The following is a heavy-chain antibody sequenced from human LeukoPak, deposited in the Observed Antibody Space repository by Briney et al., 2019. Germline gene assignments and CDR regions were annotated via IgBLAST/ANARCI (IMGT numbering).Heavy chain of an antibody. V-gene: IGHV3-15*01. CDR3: TTYSSSWYYFDD. CDR1: GFAFSSFG. Sequence: GGSLRLSCAASGFAFSSFGMHWVRPAPGKGPEWVGRTKSKTDGGTTEYAAPVKGRFTISRDDSANTLYLQMDSLKSEDTAVYYCTTYSSSWYYFDDWGQGTLVTVSS. CDR2: TKSKTDGGTT. D-gene: IGHD6-13*01. J-gene: IGHJ4*02.